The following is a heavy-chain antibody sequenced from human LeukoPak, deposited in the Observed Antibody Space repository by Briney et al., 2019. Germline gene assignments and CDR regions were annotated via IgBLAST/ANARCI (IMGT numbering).Heavy chain of an antibody. CDR3: ARDLGYCSSTSCNHYYYGMDV. CDR1: GGTFSSYA. Sequence: SVKVSCKASGGTFSSYAISWVRQAPGQGLEWMGGIIPIFGTANYAQKFQGRVTITADEFTSTAYMELSSLRSEDTAVYYCARDLGYCSSTSCNHYYYGMDVWGKGTTVTVSS. J-gene: IGHJ6*04. V-gene: IGHV1-69*13. D-gene: IGHD2-2*01. CDR2: IIPIFGTA.